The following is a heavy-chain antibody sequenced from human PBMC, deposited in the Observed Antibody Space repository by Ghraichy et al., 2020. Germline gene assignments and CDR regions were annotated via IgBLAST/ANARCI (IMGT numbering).Heavy chain of an antibody. CDR3: ARGTNTVTTGMDV. CDR1: GGSISSSNW. V-gene: IGHV4-4*02. CDR2: IYHSGST. Sequence: SETLSLTCAVSGGSISSSNWWSWVRQPPGKGLEWIGEIYHSGSTNYNPSLKSRVTISVDKSKNQFSLKLSSVIAADTAVYYCARGTNTVTTGMDVWGQGTTVTVSS. D-gene: IGHD4-17*01. J-gene: IGHJ6*02.